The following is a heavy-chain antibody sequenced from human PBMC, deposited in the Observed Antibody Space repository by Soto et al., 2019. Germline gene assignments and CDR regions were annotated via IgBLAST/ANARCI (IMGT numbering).Heavy chain of an antibody. CDR1: GFTFSSYS. J-gene: IGHJ6*03. CDR3: ARDAYYSSSWYSGLASDYYYYYYMDV. CDR2: ISSSSSTI. Sequence: PGGALRLSCAASGFTFSSYSMNWVRQAPGKGLEWVSYISSSSSTIYYADSVKGRFTISRDNAKNSLYLQMNSLRAEDTAVYYCARDAYYSSSWYSGLASDYYYYYYMDVWGKGATVTVSS. D-gene: IGHD6-13*01. V-gene: IGHV3-48*01.